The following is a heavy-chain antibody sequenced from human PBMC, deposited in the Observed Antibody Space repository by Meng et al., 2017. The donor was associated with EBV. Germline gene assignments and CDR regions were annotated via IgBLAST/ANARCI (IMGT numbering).Heavy chain of an antibody. V-gene: IGHV4-61*01. D-gene: IGHD4-11*01. Sequence: QVQLQESGPGLVKPSEPLSLTCPVSGGSVNSESYYWGWIRQPPGKGLEYIGYIYYTGSTNYNSSLKSRVTISLDKSKNQFSLKLTSLTAADTAIYYCARGDYTNYPRWFDPWGQGTLVTVSS. J-gene: IGHJ5*02. CDR3: ARGDYTNYPRWFDP. CDR1: GGSVNSESYY. CDR2: IYYTGST.